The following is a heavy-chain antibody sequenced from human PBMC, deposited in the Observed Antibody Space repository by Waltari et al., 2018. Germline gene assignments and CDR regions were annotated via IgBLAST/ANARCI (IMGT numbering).Heavy chain of an antibody. CDR2: ISNSGGDT. J-gene: IGHJ5*02. D-gene: IGHD1-7*01. CDR3: ARKDFTGTTSWLDA. Sequence: EVQLLESGGDLVQPGGSLRLSCAGCPFTFSNYGITWVRQAPGKGLEWVSGISNSGGDTYYADSVEGRFFISRDNSKNIVYLQMDSLRAEDTAVYYCARKDFTGTTSWLDAWGQGTLVTVAS. CDR1: PFTFSNYG. V-gene: IGHV3-23*01.